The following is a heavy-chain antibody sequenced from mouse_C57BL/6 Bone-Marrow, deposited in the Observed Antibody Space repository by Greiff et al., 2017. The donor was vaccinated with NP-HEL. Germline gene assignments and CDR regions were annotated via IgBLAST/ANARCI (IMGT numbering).Heavy chain of an antibody. CDR2: INPCSGYN. V-gene: IGHV1-7*01. D-gene: IGHD2-2*01. CDR1: GYTFTSYW. Sequence: VQLLQSGAELVKPGASVKLSCTASGYTFTSYWMHWVKQRPGQGLEWIGYINPCSGYNKYNQKFKDQVTFTADKSTSTAYRQLSSLTYEDSAIYYCARSDYGSPRYYFDYWGQGTTLTVSS. J-gene: IGHJ2*01. CDR3: ARSDYGSPRYYFDY.